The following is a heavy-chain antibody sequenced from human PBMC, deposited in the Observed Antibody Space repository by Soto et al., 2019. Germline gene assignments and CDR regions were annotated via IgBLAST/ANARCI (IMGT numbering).Heavy chain of an antibody. J-gene: IGHJ3*02. CDR1: GGSISSYY. V-gene: IGHV4-59*01. D-gene: IGHD3-3*01. CDR3: AGRYYDFWSGLDAFDI. CDR2: IYYSGST. Sequence: SETLSLTCTVSGGSISSYYWSWIRQPPGKGLEWIGYIYYSGSTNYNPSLKSRVTISVDTSKNQFSLKLSSVTAADTAVYYCAGRYYDFWSGLDAFDIWGQGTMVTVSS.